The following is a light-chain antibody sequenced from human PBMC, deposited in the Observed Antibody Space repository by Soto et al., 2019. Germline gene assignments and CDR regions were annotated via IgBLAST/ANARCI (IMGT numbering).Light chain of an antibody. CDR3: CSYAGSIIHVV. V-gene: IGLV2-23*01. J-gene: IGLJ2*01. CDR1: NSDVGGYNL. Sequence: QSALTQPASVSGSPGQSITISCTGTNSDVGGYNLVSWYQQHPGKAPKLMIYEANKRPSGVSNRFSGSKSGNTASLTISGLQAEDEADYYCCSYAGSIIHVVFGGGTKLTVL. CDR2: EAN.